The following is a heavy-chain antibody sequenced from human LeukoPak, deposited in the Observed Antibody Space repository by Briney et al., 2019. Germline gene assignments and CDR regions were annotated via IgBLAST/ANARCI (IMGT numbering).Heavy chain of an antibody. D-gene: IGHD3-3*01. CDR3: ARDSVWSGYPRNWPFDY. Sequence: ASVKVSCKASGYTFTSYGISWVRQAPGQGLEWMGWISAYNGNTNYAQKLQGRVTMTTDTSTSTAYMELRSLRSDDTAVYYCARDSVWSGYPRNWPFDYWGQGTLVTVSS. CDR2: ISAYNGNT. J-gene: IGHJ4*02. V-gene: IGHV1-18*01. CDR1: GYTFTSYG.